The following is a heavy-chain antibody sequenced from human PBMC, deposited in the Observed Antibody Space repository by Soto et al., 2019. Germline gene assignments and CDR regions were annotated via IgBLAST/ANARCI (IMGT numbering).Heavy chain of an antibody. D-gene: IGHD4-4*01. CDR2: INHSGST. CDR3: ARDSTRRGACDI. V-gene: IGHV4-34*01. CDR1: DGSFSFYY. Sequence: SETLSLTCAIYDGSFSFYYWIWIRQSPGEGLEWIGEINHSGSTNYNPSLKSRVTMSVDASKNQFSLKLNSVTAADTAAYYCARDSTRRGACDIWGQGTTVPVSS. J-gene: IGHJ3*02.